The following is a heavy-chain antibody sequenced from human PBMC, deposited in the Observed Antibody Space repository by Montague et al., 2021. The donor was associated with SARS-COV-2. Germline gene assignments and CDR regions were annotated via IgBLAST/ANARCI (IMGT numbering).Heavy chain of an antibody. CDR2: SYYSGST. CDR3: ARGRRYSSTWYGAFDP. Sequence: TLSLTCTVSRGSISSGGNYWSWIRQHPVKGLEWIGYSYYSGSTYYNPSLKSRVSISVDTSKSQFSLKLSSVTAADTAVYYCARGRRYSSTWYGAFDPWGQGIQVTVSS. V-gene: IGHV4-31*03. CDR1: RGSISSGGNY. J-gene: IGHJ5*02. D-gene: IGHD6-13*01.